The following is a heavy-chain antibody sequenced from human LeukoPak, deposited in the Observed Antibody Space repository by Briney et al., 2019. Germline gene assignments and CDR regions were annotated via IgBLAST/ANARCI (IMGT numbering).Heavy chain of an antibody. Sequence: GGSLRLSCAASGFTFSSYGMHWVRQALGKGLEWVAFIRYDGSNKYYADSVKGRFTISRDNSKNTLYLQMNSLRAEDTAVYYCAKGPWGIAVAGTFDYWGQGTLVTVSS. J-gene: IGHJ4*02. V-gene: IGHV3-30*02. CDR3: AKGPWGIAVAGTFDY. D-gene: IGHD6-19*01. CDR2: IRYDGSNK. CDR1: GFTFSSYG.